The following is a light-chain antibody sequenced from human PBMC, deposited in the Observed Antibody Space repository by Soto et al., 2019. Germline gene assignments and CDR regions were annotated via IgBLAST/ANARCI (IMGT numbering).Light chain of an antibody. V-gene: IGLV2-14*01. Sequence: SVLTQPASVSGSPGQSITISCTGPSSDVGGYNYVSWYQQHPGKAPKLMIYEVSNRPSGVSNRFSGSKSGNTASLTISGLQAEDEADYYCSSYTSSPYVFGTGTKLTVL. CDR3: SSYTSSPYV. CDR2: EVS. J-gene: IGLJ1*01. CDR1: SSDVGGYNY.